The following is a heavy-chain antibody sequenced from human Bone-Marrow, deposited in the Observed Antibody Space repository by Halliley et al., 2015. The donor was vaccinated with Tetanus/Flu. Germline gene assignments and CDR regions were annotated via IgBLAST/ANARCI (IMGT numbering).Heavy chain of an antibody. CDR3: ARGVKGNNSEYYGMDG. Sequence: TLSLTCAVSGDSISNRDYYWSWIRQTPGKGLEWIGYMYYSGSTYSNPSFKSRVFISVDMSKNQFSLNLNSVTAADTAVYYCARGVKGNNSEYYGMDGWGQGTTLTVAS. CDR1: GDSISNRDYY. V-gene: IGHV4-30-4*01. J-gene: IGHJ6*02. D-gene: IGHD3-16*01. CDR2: MYYSGST.